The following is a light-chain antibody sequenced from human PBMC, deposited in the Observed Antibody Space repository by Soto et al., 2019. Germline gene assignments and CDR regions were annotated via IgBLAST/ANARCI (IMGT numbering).Light chain of an antibody. J-gene: IGLJ2*01. V-gene: IGLV2-11*01. CDR1: SSDVGGYNY. CDR2: DVS. Sequence: QSALTQPRSVSGSPGQSVTISCTGTSSDVGGYNYVSWYQQHPGKAPQLMMYDVSKRPSGVHDRFSGSKSGYTASLTISGLQAEDGAEYYCCSYAGSHVIFGGGTKVTVL. CDR3: CSYAGSHVI.